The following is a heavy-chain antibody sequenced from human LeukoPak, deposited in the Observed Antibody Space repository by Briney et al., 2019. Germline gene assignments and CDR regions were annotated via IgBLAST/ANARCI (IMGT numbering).Heavy chain of an antibody. CDR3: AKDVGMTAIRGFDY. V-gene: IGHV3-30*18. CDR2: ISYDGSNK. CDR1: GFTFSSHG. Sequence: GGSLRLSCAASGFTFSSHGMHWVRQAPGKGLEWVAIISYDGSNKFYADSVKGRFTISRDNSKNTLYLQMNSLTAEDTAVYYCAKDVGMTAIRGFDYWGQGTLAIVSS. J-gene: IGHJ4*02. D-gene: IGHD2-21*02.